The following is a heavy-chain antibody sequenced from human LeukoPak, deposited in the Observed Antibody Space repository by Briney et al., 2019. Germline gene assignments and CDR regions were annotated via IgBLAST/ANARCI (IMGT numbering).Heavy chain of an antibody. CDR3: ATHPPKVCTGGSCTDY. D-gene: IGHD2-15*01. J-gene: IGHJ4*02. CDR2: IYYSGST. Sequence: PSETLSLTCTVSGGSISSYTWSWIRQPPGKGLEWIGYIYYSGSTNYNPSLKSRVTISVDMSKNQFSLKLSSVTAADTAVYYCATHPPKVCTGGSCTDYWGQGTLVTVSS. CDR1: GGSISSYT. V-gene: IGHV4-59*01.